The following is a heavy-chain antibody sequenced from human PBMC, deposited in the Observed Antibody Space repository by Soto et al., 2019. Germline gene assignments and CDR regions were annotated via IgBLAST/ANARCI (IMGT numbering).Heavy chain of an antibody. Sequence: SVKVSCKASGGTFSSYTISWVRQAPGQGLEWMGRIIPILGIANYAQKFQGRVTITADKSTSTAYMELSSLRSEDTAVYYCARVGTTMVRGVNNWFDPWGQGTLVTVSS. V-gene: IGHV1-69*02. CDR2: IIPILGIA. D-gene: IGHD3-10*01. CDR3: ARVGTTMVRGVNNWFDP. CDR1: GGTFSSYT. J-gene: IGHJ5*02.